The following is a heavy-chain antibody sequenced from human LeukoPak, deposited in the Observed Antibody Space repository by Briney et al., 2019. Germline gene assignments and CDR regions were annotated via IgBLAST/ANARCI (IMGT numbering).Heavy chain of an antibody. CDR1: GYTFTGYY. Sequence: ASVKVSCKASGYTFTGYYMHWVRQAPGQGLEWMGWINPNSGGTNYAQKFQGRVTITADKSTSTAYMELSSLRSDDTAVYYCARVVVRDANNYKDYWGQGTLVTVSS. V-gene: IGHV1-2*02. CDR3: ARVVVRDANNYKDY. J-gene: IGHJ4*02. CDR2: INPNSGGT. D-gene: IGHD5-24*01.